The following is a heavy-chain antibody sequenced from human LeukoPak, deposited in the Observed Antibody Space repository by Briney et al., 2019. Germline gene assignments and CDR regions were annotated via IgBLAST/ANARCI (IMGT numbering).Heavy chain of an antibody. J-gene: IGHJ3*02. CDR3: AGTNSYDFWSEDAFDI. V-gene: IGHV1-18*01. CDR2: ISAYNGNT. D-gene: IGHD3-3*01. Sequence: ASVKVSCKASGYTFTSYGISWVRQAPGQGLEWMGWISAYNGNTNYAQKLQGRVTMTTDTSTSTAYMELRSLRSDDTAVYYCAGTNSYDFWSEDAFDIWGQGTMVTVSS. CDR1: GYTFTSYG.